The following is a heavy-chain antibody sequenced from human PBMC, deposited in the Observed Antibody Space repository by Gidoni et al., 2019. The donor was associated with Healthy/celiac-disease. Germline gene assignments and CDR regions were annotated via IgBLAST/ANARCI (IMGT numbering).Heavy chain of an antibody. J-gene: IGHJ4*02. CDR3: ARGFGYCSSTSCSSLFDY. V-gene: IGHV4-59*01. CDR1: GGSISSYS. CDR2: IYYSGST. Sequence: QVQLQESGPGLVKPSETLSLTCTVSGGSISSYSWSWIRQPPGKGLEWIGYIYYSGSTNYNPSLKSRVTISVDTSKNQFSLKLSSVTAADTAVYYCARGFGYCSSTSCSSLFDYWGQGTLVTVSS. D-gene: IGHD2-2*03.